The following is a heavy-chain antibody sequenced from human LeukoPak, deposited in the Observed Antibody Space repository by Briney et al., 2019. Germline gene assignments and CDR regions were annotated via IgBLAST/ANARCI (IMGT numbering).Heavy chain of an antibody. CDR3: ARDRGDYDSSGYYFDY. CDR2: IYNSGST. CDR1: GGSISSFY. D-gene: IGHD3-22*01. J-gene: IGHJ4*02. V-gene: IGHV4-59*12. Sequence: SETLSLTCTVSGGSISSFYWSWIRQPPGKGLEYIGYIYNSGSTNYSPSLKSRVTISVDKSKNQFSLKLSSVTAADTAVYYCARDRGDYDSSGYYFDYWGQGTLVTVSS.